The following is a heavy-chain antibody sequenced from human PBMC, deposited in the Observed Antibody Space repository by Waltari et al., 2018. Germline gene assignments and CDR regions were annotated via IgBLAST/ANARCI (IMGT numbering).Heavy chain of an antibody. D-gene: IGHD5-12*01. CDR2: FDPEDGET. CDR3: ATGTGLGQRRWLQLSR. Sequence: QVQLVQSGAEVKKPGASVKVSCKVSGYTLTELSMHWVRQAPGKGLGWMGGFDPEDGETIYEQKFQGRVTMTEDTSTDTAYMELSSLRSEDTAVYYCATGTGLGQRRWLQLSRWGQGTLVTVSS. CDR1: GYTLTELS. J-gene: IGHJ4*02. V-gene: IGHV1-24*01.